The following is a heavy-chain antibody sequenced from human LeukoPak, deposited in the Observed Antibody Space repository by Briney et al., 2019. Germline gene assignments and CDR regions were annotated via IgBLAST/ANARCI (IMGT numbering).Heavy chain of an antibody. V-gene: IGHV3-21*01. J-gene: IGHJ4*02. CDR2: ISSTSSNI. CDR1: GFTFSTYS. Sequence: PGGSLRLSRAASGFTFSTYSMNWVRQAPGKGLEWVSFISSTSSNIYYADSVKGRFTISRDNAKNSLYLQMNSLRAEDTAVYYCARDRLRDWGQGTLVTVSS. D-gene: IGHD4-17*01. CDR3: ARDRLRD.